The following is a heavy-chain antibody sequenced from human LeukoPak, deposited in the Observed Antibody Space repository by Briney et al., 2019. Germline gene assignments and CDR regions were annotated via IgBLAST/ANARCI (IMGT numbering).Heavy chain of an antibody. D-gene: IGHD1-26*01. CDR3: ARLATDAFDI. V-gene: IGHV3-21*01. J-gene: IGHJ3*02. Sequence: GGSLRLSCAASGFTFSSYSMNWVRQAPGKGLEWVSSISSSSSYIYYADSVKGRFTISRDNAKNSLYLQMNSLRAEDTAAYYCARLATDAFDIWGQGTMVTVSS. CDR1: GFTFSSYS. CDR2: ISSSSSYI.